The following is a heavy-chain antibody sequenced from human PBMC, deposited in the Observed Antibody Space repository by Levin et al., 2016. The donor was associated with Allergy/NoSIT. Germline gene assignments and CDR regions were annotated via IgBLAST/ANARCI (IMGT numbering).Heavy chain of an antibody. J-gene: IGHJ3*02. Sequence: GGSLRLSCAASGFTFSSYSMNWVRQAPGKGLEWVSSISSSSSYIYYADSVKGRFTISRDNAKNSLYLQMNSLRAEDTAVYYCARPSTTYSSGSHDAFDIWGQGTMVTVSS. CDR3: ARPSTTYSSGSHDAFDI. CDR2: ISSSSSYI. D-gene: IGHD6-19*01. V-gene: IGHV3-21*01. CDR1: GFTFSSYS.